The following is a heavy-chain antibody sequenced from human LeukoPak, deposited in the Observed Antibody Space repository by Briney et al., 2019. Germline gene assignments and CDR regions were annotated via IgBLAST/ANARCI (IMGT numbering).Heavy chain of an antibody. D-gene: IGHD3-22*01. Sequence: GGSLRLSCAASGFTFSRPAMTWVRQGPGTGLEFVASIIYSGGATYYADSVKGRFTISRDNSKNTLYLQMNSLRAEDTALYYCAKDGLYYDGSEHVYYFDSWGQGTLVTVSS. CDR1: GFTFSRPA. V-gene: IGHV3-23*01. J-gene: IGHJ4*02. CDR2: IIYSGGAT. CDR3: AKDGLYYDGSEHVYYFDS.